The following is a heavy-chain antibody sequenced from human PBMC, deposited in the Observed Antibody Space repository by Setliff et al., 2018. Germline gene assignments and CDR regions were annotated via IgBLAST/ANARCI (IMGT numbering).Heavy chain of an antibody. J-gene: IGHJ3*01. CDR2: IYHTGST. Sequence: SETLSLTCAVSGGSISSSIWWSWVRQAPGKGLEWIGEIYHTGSTNYNPSLKSRVDISVDKSKNQFSLRLGSVTAADTAVYYCARASSLTRKHLAFVLWGQGTMVTVSS. D-gene: IGHD3-9*01. CDR1: GGSISSSIW. V-gene: IGHV4-4*02. CDR3: ARASSLTRKHLAFVL.